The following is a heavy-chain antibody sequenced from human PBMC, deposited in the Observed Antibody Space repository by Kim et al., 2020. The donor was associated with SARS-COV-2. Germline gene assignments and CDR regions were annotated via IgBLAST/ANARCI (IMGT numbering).Heavy chain of an antibody. D-gene: IGHD6-19*01. CDR2: INHSGST. V-gene: IGHV4-34*01. CDR1: GGSFSGYY. CDR3: ARSRAGGSSGWYVRWFDP. Sequence: SETLSLTCAVYGGSFSGYYWSWIRQPPGKGLEWIGEINHSGSTNYNPSLKSRVTISVDTSKNQFSLKLSSVTAADTAVYYCARSRAGGSSGWYVRWFDPWGQGTLVTVSS. J-gene: IGHJ5*02.